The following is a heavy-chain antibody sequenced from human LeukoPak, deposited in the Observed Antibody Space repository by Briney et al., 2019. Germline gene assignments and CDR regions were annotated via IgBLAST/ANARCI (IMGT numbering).Heavy chain of an antibody. CDR1: GFTFGSFW. J-gene: IGHJ5*02. V-gene: IGHV3-74*01. CDR3: VRSLCGRNDL. D-gene: IGHD1-26*01. CDR2: INTDGSIK. Sequence: GGSLRLSCAGSGFTFGSFWMHWVRRAPGKGLVWVSRINTDGSIKDYADSVKGRFTISRDNGKNTVDLQMNSLRADDTAVYYCVRSLCGRNDLWGQESLVTVSS.